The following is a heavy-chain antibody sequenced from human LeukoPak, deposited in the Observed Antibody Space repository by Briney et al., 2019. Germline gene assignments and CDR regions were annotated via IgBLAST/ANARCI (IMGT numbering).Heavy chain of an antibody. CDR3: TTMDYDILTGYYGGFDY. CDR2: IKGKTDGGTT. J-gene: IGHJ4*02. CDR1: GFTFSNAW. V-gene: IGHV3-15*01. D-gene: IGHD3-9*01. Sequence: GGSLRLSCAASGFTFSNAWMSWVRQAPGKGLEWVGRIKGKTDGGTTDYAAPVKGRFTISRDDSKNTLYLQMNSLKTADTAVYYCTTMDYDILTGYYGGFDYWGQGTLVTVSS.